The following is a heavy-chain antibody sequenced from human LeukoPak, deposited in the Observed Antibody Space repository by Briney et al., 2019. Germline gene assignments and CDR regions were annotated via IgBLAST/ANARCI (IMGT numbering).Heavy chain of an antibody. CDR2: IYSGGST. CDR1: GFTVSSNY. Sequence: PGGSLRLSCAASGFTVSSNYMSWVRQAPGKGLEWVSVIYSGGSTYYADSVKGRFTISRHNSKNTLYLQMNSLRAEDTAVYYCARVVRAYDAEYFQHWGRGTLVTVSS. D-gene: IGHD3-3*01. J-gene: IGHJ1*01. CDR3: ARVVRAYDAEYFQH. V-gene: IGHV3-53*04.